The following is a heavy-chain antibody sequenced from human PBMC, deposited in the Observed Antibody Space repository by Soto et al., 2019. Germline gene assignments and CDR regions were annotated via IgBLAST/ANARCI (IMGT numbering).Heavy chain of an antibody. CDR3: SKDLIRGDGYEVPDY. CDR2: IYAGGK. Sequence: EVHLLESGGGLVQPGGSLRLSCAASGFSFSNYAMFWFRQAPGKGLEWVSTIYAGGKYYAGSVKGRITISTNNSRDTLILQMDSLSVEDTAMYFCSKDLIRGDGYEVPDYWGQGTLVTVSS. CDR1: GFSFSNYA. V-gene: IGHV3-23*01. J-gene: IGHJ4*02. D-gene: IGHD3-10*01.